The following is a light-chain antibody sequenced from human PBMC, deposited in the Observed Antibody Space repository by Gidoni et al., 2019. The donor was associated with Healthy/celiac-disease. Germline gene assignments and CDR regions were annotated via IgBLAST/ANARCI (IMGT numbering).Light chain of an antibody. CDR3: QQYNSYSYT. Sequence: IQMTHSPSTLSASVGDRVTITCRASQSISSWVAWYQQKPGKAPKLLIYDASSLESGVPSRFSGSGSVTEFTLTISSLQPDDFATYYCQQYNSYSYTFGQGTKLEIK. V-gene: IGKV1-5*01. J-gene: IGKJ2*01. CDR1: QSISSW. CDR2: DAS.